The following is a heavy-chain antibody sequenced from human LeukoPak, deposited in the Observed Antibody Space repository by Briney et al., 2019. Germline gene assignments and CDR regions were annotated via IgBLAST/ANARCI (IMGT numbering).Heavy chain of an antibody. CDR2: IRNKANGYTA. CDR3: ARADSYYPLDY. CDR1: GFTFNNAW. D-gene: IGHD1-26*01. J-gene: IGHJ4*02. Sequence: GGSLRLSCTVSGFTFNNAWMSWVRQAPGKGLEWVGRIRNKANGYTAFYAASVKGRFTISRDDSQSSLFLQMNSLTTEDTAVYYCARADSYYPLDYWGQGTLVTVSS. V-gene: IGHV3-72*01.